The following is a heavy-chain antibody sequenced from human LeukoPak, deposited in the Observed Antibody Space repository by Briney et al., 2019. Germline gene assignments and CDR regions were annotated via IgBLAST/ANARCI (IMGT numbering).Heavy chain of an antibody. D-gene: IGHD2/OR15-2a*01. CDR3: AREGIRSYLADFDY. CDR1: GYTFTSYG. Sequence: GASVKVSCKASGYTFTSYGISWARQAPGQGLEWMAWISAYNGNTNYAQKLQGRVTMTTDTSTSTAYMELRSLRSDDTAVYYCAREGIRSYLADFDYWGQGTLVTVSS. V-gene: IGHV1-18*01. CDR2: ISAYNGNT. J-gene: IGHJ4*02.